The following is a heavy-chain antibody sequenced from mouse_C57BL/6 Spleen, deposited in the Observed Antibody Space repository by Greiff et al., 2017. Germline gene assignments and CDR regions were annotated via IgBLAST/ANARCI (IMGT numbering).Heavy chain of an antibody. V-gene: IGHV1-62-2*01. D-gene: IGHD1-1*01. CDR3: ARHEDPLYYYGSSPFAY. Sequence: LVESGAELVKPGASVKLSCKASGYTFTEYTIHWVKQRSGQGLEWIGWFYPGSGSIKYNEKFKDKATLTADKSSSTVYMELSRLTSEDSAVYFCARHEDPLYYYGSSPFAYWGQGTLVTVSA. J-gene: IGHJ3*01. CDR1: GYTFTEYT. CDR2: FYPGSGSI.